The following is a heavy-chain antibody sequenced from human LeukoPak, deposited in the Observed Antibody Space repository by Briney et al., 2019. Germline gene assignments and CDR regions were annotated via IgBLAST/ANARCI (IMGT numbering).Heavy chain of an antibody. Sequence: PLETLSLTCTVSGGSISSSSYYWGWIRQPPGKGLEWIGSIYYSGSTYYNPSLKSRVTISVDTSKNQFSLKLSSVTAADTAVYYCARGDYGDYVLVSWGQGTLVTVSS. V-gene: IGHV4-39*01. CDR1: GGSISSSSYY. D-gene: IGHD4-17*01. J-gene: IGHJ4*02. CDR2: IYYSGST. CDR3: ARGDYGDYVLVS.